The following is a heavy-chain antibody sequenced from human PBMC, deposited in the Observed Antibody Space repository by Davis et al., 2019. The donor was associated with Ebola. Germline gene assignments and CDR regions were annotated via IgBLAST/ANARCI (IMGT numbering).Heavy chain of an antibody. Sequence: ASVKVSCKASGYTFNNYGVSWVRQAPGQGLEWMGWISAYNGDTNSAPRLQGRVTMTTDTSASTVYMELSSLRSEDTAVYYCARDHTLKITMVRGVLYWFDPWGQGTLVTVSS. J-gene: IGHJ5*02. CDR2: ISAYNGDT. D-gene: IGHD3-10*01. V-gene: IGHV1-18*01. CDR1: GYTFNNYG. CDR3: ARDHTLKITMVRGVLYWFDP.